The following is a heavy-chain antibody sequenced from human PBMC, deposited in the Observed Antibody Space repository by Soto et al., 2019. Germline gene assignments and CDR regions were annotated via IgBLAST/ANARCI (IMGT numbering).Heavy chain of an antibody. CDR3: TTDKNGYTPRDPDY. CDR1: GGSISSYY. CDR2: IYYSGST. D-gene: IGHD5-12*01. V-gene: IGHV4-59*12. Sequence: SETLSLTCTVSGGSISSYYWSWIRQPPGKGLEWIGYIYYSGSTNYNPSLKSRVTISVDTSKNQFSLKLSSVTAADTAMYYCTTDKNGYTPRDPDYWGQGTLVTVSS. J-gene: IGHJ4*02.